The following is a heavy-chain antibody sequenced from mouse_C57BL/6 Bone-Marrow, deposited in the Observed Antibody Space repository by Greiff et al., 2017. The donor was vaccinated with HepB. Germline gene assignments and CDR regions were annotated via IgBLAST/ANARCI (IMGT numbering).Heavy chain of an antibody. Sequence: DVMLVESGGGLVKPGGSLKLSCAASGFTFSDYGMHWVRQAPEKGLEWVAYISSGSSTIYYADTVKGRFTISRDNAKNTLFLHKTSLRSEDTAMYYCARGCYYYGSWFAYWGQGTLVTVSA. D-gene: IGHD1-1*01. J-gene: IGHJ3*01. CDR3: ARGCYYYGSWFAY. CDR2: ISSGSSTI. CDR1: GFTFSDYG. V-gene: IGHV5-17*01.